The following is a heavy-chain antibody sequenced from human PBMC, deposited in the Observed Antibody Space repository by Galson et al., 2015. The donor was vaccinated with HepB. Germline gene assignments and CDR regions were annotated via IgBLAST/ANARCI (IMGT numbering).Heavy chain of an antibody. D-gene: IGHD3-3*01. J-gene: IGHJ5*02. Sequence: SLRLSCAASRFTFSDYGMHWVRRAPGKGLDWMAIIWNDGSKKYYADSVKGRFTISRDNSKNTLYLQMNSLRAEDTAVYYCAKDGVAAPLFDPWGQGTLVTVSS. CDR1: RFTFSDYG. V-gene: IGHV3-30*02. CDR3: AKDGVAAPLFDP. CDR2: IWNDGSKK.